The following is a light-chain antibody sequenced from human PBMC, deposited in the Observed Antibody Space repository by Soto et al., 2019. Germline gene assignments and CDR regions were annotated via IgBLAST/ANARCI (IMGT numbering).Light chain of an antibody. CDR3: SSYTSSSTLAV. CDR2: DVS. J-gene: IGLJ2*01. V-gene: IGLV2-14*01. Sequence: QSALTQPASVSGSPEQSITISCTGTSSDVGGYNYVSWYQQHPGKAPKLMIYDVSNRPSGISNRFSGSKSGNTASLTISGLQAEDEADYYCSSYTSSSTLAVFGGGTTLTAL. CDR1: SSDVGGYNY.